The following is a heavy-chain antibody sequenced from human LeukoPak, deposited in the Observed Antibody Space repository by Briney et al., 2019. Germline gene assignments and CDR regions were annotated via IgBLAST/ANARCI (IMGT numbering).Heavy chain of an antibody. Sequence: GGSLRLSCAASGFTFSSYAMSWVRQAPGKGLEWVAAISGSGGSTYYADSVKGRFTISRDNSKNTLYLQMNSLRAEDTAVYYCAKHRRSVYYDSSGYLYFDYWGHGTLVTVSS. CDR2: ISGSGGST. D-gene: IGHD3-22*01. CDR3: AKHRRSVYYDSSGYLYFDY. CDR1: GFTFSSYA. V-gene: IGHV3-23*01. J-gene: IGHJ4*01.